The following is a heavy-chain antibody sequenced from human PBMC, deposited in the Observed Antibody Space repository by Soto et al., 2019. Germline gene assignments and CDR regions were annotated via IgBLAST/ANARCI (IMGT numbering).Heavy chain of an antibody. J-gene: IGHJ4*02. V-gene: IGHV4-31*03. Sequence: SETLSLTCTVSGDSITSGVHYWSWIRQLPGKGLEWIGYIFYSGPTYYNPSLKSRVAISVDTSKNQFSLKLNSVTAADTAMYYCVRQQGYSGYQYSWGQGTLVTVSS. D-gene: IGHD5-12*01. CDR3: VRQQGYSGYQYS. CDR1: GDSITSGVHY. CDR2: IFYSGPT.